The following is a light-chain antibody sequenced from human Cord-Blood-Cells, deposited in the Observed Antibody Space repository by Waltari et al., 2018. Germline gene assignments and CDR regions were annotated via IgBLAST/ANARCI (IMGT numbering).Light chain of an antibody. CDR3: AAWDDSLNGWV. V-gene: IGLV1-44*01. CDR1: SSNIGSNT. Sequence: RVTISCSGSSSNIGSNTVNWYQQLPGTAPKLLIYSNNPRPSGVPDRFSGSKSGTSASLAISGLQSEDEADYYCAAWDDSLNGWVFGGGTKLTVL. J-gene: IGLJ3*02. CDR2: SNN.